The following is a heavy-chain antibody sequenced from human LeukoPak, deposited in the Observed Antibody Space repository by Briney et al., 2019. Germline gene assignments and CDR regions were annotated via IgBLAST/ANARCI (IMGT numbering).Heavy chain of an antibody. CDR2: INHSGST. CDR3: ARGRRTLAYYYGSGSYPYYFDY. Sequence: PSETLSLTCAVYGGSFSGYYWSWIRQPPGKGLEWIGEINHSGSTNYNPSLKSRVTISVDTSKNQFSLKLSSVTAADTAVYYCARGRRTLAYYYGSGSYPYYFDYWGQGTLVTVSS. D-gene: IGHD3-10*01. V-gene: IGHV4-34*01. CDR1: GGSFSGYY. J-gene: IGHJ4*02.